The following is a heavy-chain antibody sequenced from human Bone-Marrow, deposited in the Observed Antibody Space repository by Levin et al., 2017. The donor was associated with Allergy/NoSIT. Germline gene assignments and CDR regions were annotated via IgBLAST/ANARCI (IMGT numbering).Heavy chain of an antibody. Sequence: PGGSLRLSCAASGITFSSYNMNWVRQAPGKGLEWVSYISASSSTIYYADSVKGRFTISRDNAKNSLYLQLNSLRAEDTAVYYCVRAHSGNSYGYYYWGQGTLVTVSS. J-gene: IGHJ4*02. CDR2: ISASSSTI. V-gene: IGHV3-48*01. CDR1: GITFSSYN. D-gene: IGHD5-18*01. CDR3: VRAHSGNSYGYYY.